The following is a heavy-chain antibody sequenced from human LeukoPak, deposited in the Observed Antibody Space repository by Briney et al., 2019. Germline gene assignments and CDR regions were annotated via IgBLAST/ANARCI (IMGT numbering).Heavy chain of an antibody. Sequence: GGSLRLSCSASGFTFSSYAMHWVRQAPGKGLEYVSAISSNGGTTHYADSLNDRFTISRDDSINTLYLQMNSLRAEDTAVYYCARDSSSYYFDYWGQGTLVTVSS. D-gene: IGHD6-6*01. J-gene: IGHJ4*02. V-gene: IGHV3-64*04. CDR2: ISSNGGTT. CDR1: GFTFSSYA. CDR3: ARDSSSYYFDY.